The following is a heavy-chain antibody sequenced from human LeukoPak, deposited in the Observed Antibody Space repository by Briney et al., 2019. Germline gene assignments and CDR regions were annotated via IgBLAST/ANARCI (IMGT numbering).Heavy chain of an antibody. J-gene: IGHJ3*02. Sequence: NPSETLSLTCTVSGGSIITTSYYWGWLRQPPGKGLEWIGSIYYTGSTYYSPSLKSRVTISLDTSENHFSLRLSSVTAADTAVYYCLTVDTSMIDVLDIWGQGTLVTVSS. CDR3: LTVDTSMIDVLDI. CDR2: IYYTGST. D-gene: IGHD5-18*01. V-gene: IGHV4-39*07. CDR1: GGSIITTSYY.